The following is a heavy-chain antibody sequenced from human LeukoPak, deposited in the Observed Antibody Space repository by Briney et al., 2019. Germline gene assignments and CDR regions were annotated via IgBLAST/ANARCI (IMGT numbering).Heavy chain of an antibody. D-gene: IGHD2-2*01. J-gene: IGHJ3*02. CDR1: GGSISSGSYY. CDR3: ARGERDQLLSYSGAFDI. Sequence: PSETLSLTCTVSGGSISSGSYYWSWIRQPAGRGLEWIGRIYTSGSTNYNPSLKSRVTISVDTSKNRFSLKLSSVTAADTAVYYCARGERDQLLSYSGAFDIWGQGTMVTVSS. V-gene: IGHV4-61*02. CDR2: IYTSGST.